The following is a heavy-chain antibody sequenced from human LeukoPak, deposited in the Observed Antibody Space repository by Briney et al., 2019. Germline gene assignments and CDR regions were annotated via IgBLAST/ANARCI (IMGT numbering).Heavy chain of an antibody. CDR2: IYYSGST. J-gene: IGHJ4*02. CDR3: ARGSYDILTGYFLDY. V-gene: IGHV4-61*01. CDR1: GYSISSGYY. Sequence: SETLSLTCTVSGYSISSGYYWSWIRQPPGKGLEWIGYIYYSGSTNYNPSLKSRVTISVDTSKNQFSLKLSSVTAADTAVYYCARGSYDILTGYFLDYWGQGTLVTVSS. D-gene: IGHD3-9*01.